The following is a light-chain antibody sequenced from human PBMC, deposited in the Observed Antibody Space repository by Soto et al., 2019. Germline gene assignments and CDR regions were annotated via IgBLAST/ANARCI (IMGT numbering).Light chain of an antibody. CDR3: GTWYSSLSAV. CDR2: DND. V-gene: IGLV1-51*01. J-gene: IGLJ2*01. Sequence: QSVLTQPPSVSAAPGQKVTISCSGSNSNIGNNYVSWYQQLPGTAPKLLFYDNDVRPSGIPDRFSGSKSGTSATLDITGLQTGDEADYYCGTWYSSLSAVFGGGTKVTVL. CDR1: NSNIGNNY.